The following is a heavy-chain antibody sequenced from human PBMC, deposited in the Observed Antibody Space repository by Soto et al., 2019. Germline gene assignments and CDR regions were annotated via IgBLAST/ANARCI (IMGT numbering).Heavy chain of an antibody. D-gene: IGHD6-19*01. CDR2: ISGSGGST. J-gene: IGHJ3*02. V-gene: IGHV3-23*01. CDR1: GFTFSSYA. CDR3: AKASPYSSGWNDAFDI. Sequence: GGSLRLSCAASGFTFSSYAMSWVRQAPGKGLEWVSAISGSGGSTYYADSVKGRFTISRDNSKNTLYLQMNSLRAEDTAVYYCAKASPYSSGWNDAFDIWGQGTMVTVSS.